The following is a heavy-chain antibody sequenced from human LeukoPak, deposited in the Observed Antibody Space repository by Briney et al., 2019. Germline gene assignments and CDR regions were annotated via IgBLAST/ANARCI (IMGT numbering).Heavy chain of an antibody. Sequence: PGGSLRLSCAASGFNFDYYAMYWVRQVPGKGLEWVSGITRSSGTVDYAASVKGRFTISRDNAKNSLYLQMNSLRPEHTAFYYCAKALHPLTTVTRGALDVWGQGTMVTVSS. D-gene: IGHD4-17*01. J-gene: IGHJ3*01. CDR2: ITRSSGTV. CDR1: GFNFDYYA. CDR3: AKALHPLTTVTRGALDV. V-gene: IGHV3-9*01.